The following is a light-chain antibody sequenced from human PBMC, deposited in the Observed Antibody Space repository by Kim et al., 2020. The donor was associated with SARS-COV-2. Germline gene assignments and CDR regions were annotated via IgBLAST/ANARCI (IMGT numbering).Light chain of an antibody. CDR2: YDS. CDR3: QVWDSSSDHRV. CDR1: NIGSKS. J-gene: IGLJ3*02. V-gene: IGLV3-21*04. Sequence: APGKTARITCGGNNIGSKSVNWYQQTPGQAPVLVIYYDSDRPSGIPERFSGSNSGNTATLTISRVEAGDEADYYCQVWDSSSDHRVFGGGTQLTVL.